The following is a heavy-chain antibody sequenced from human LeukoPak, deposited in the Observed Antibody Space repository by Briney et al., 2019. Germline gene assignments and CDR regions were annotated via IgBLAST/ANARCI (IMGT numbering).Heavy chain of an antibody. V-gene: IGHV3-48*04. Sequence: GGSLRLSCAASGFSFSVYSMTWVRQAPGKGLEWLSYISGSSSPIYYADSVKGRFTISRGNAKNSLYLQMNSLRAEDTAVYYCARDIRTIAFLFDYWGQGTLVTVSS. CDR3: ARDIRTIAFLFDY. D-gene: IGHD3-3*02. CDR2: ISGSSSPI. CDR1: GFSFSVYS. J-gene: IGHJ4*02.